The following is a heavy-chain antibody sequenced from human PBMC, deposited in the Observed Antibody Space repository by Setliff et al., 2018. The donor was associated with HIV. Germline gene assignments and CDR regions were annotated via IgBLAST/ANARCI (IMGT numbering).Heavy chain of an antibody. V-gene: IGHV4-59*02. CDR2: MYSSGNS. CDR3: ARAVGASYATPYLDY. J-gene: IGHJ4*02. D-gene: IGHD1-26*01. Sequence: SETLSLTCGVSGDSVSGYYWIWIRQSPGKGLEWIGYMYSSGNSNYNPSLKSRVTVSVDTSNNQVSLYLSSVTAADTAVYHCARAVGASYATPYLDYWGRGTLVTVSS. CDR1: GDSVSGYY.